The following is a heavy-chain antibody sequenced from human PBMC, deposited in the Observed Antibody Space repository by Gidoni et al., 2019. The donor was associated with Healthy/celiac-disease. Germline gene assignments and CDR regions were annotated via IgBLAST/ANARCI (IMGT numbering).Heavy chain of an antibody. CDR1: GYTFTSYD. J-gene: IGHJ6*02. Sequence: QVQLVQSGAEVKKPGASVKVSCKASGYTFTSYDINWVRQATGQGLGWMGGMNPNSVNTGSAQKCQGRITMTGNTSKSRAYMDRGNLKSKDTAVNNCARVNEVDYDFWGNYYTDPRHYGMDVWGQGTTVTVSS. CDR2: MNPNSVNT. D-gene: IGHD3-3*01. CDR3: ARVNEVDYDFWGNYYTDPRHYGMDV. V-gene: IGHV1-8*01.